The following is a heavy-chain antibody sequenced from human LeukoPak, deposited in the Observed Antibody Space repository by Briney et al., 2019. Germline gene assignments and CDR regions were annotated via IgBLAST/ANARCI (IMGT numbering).Heavy chain of an antibody. CDR1: GFTFSSYG. J-gene: IGHJ4*02. D-gene: IGHD6-19*01. CDR2: ISYDGSNK. Sequence: GRSLRLSCAASGFTFSSYGMHWVRQAPGKGLEWVAVISYDGSNKYYADSVKGRFTISRDNSKSTLYLQMNSLRAEDTAVYYCAKDLGSSGWFNDYWGQGTLVTVSS. V-gene: IGHV3-30*18. CDR3: AKDLGSSGWFNDY.